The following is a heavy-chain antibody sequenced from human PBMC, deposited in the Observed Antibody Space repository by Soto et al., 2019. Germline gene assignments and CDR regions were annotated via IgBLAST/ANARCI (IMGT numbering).Heavy chain of an antibody. CDR2: ISGSGAST. V-gene: IGHV3-23*01. CDR3: AKDSSGGY. J-gene: IGHJ4*02. CDR1: GFTFSSHA. D-gene: IGHD3-16*01. Sequence: EVQPLESGGGLVQPGGSLRLSCAVSGFTFSSHAMSWVRQAPGKGLGWVSGISGSGASTYYADSVKGRFTISRDNSKNTLYLQMNSLRAEDTAVYYCAKDSSGGYWGQGTLVTVSS.